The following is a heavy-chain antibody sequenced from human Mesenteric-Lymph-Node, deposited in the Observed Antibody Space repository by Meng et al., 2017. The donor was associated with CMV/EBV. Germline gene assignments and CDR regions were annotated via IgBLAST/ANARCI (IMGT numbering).Heavy chain of an antibody. CDR2: IYYSGST. J-gene: IGHJ5*02. V-gene: IGHV4-31*03. D-gene: IGHD2-2*01. CDR1: GGSISSGGYY. Sequence: SETLSLTCTVSGGSISSGGYYWSWIRQHPGKGLEWIGYIYYSGSTYYNPSLKSRVTISVDTSKNQFSLKLSSVTAADTAMYYCARDYSCSSTSCYQGIDPWGQGTLVTVSS. CDR3: ARDYSCSSTSCYQGIDP.